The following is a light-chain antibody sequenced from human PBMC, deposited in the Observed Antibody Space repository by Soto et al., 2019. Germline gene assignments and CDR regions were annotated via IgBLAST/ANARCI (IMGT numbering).Light chain of an antibody. CDR2: AAS. CDR3: QQSYSTSPT. V-gene: IGKV1-39*01. CDR1: QSIRFY. Sequence: DIQMTQSPSSLSASVGDRVTISCRASQSIRFYLNWYQQKPGKAPKLLIYAASSLQSGVPSRFSGSGSGTDFTLNISCLQPEDFATYYCQQSYSTSPTFGQGTKVEIK. J-gene: IGKJ1*01.